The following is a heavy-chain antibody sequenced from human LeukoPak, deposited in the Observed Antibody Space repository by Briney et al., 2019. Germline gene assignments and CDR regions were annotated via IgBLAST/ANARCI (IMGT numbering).Heavy chain of an antibody. J-gene: IGHJ4*02. V-gene: IGHV4-59*01. Sequence: PSETLSLTCTVSGGSISSYYWSWIRQPPGKGLEWIGYVYYSGSTNYNPSLKSRVTISVDTSKNQFSLKVSSVTAADTAVYYCARERRSGSYYYFDYWGQGTLVTVSS. CDR3: ARERRSGSYYYFDY. CDR1: GGSISSYY. D-gene: IGHD1-26*01. CDR2: VYYSGST.